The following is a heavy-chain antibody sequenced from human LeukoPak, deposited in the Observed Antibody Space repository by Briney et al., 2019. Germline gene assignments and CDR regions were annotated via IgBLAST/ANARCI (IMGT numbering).Heavy chain of an antibody. CDR1: GYTFTDHY. V-gene: IGHV1-46*01. CDR3: EREHDCSSTSCYMVSGGPPLS. Sequence: ASVKVSCKASGYTFTDHYMHWVRQAPGQGLEWMGIINPVGGGTTYAQHFQGRVTMTRDTSTGTVYMELRSLRSEDTAVYYCEREHDCSSTSCYMVSGGPPLSWGQGTLVTVSS. J-gene: IGHJ5*02. D-gene: IGHD2-2*02. CDR2: INPVGGGT.